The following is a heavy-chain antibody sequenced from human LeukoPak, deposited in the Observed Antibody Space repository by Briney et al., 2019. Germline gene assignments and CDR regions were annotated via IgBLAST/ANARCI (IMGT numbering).Heavy chain of an antibody. CDR1: GGSFSNYY. D-gene: IGHD3-3*01. CDR2: INRSGTI. CDR3: GRGQGYYDFWSGYYPMGWFDP. V-gene: IGHV4-34*01. J-gene: IGHJ5*02. Sequence: PSETLSLTCAVYGGSFSNYYWTWVRQPPGKGLEWIAEINRSGTINYNPSLKNRVTMSMDTSNNQFSLKLRSVTAADTAVYYCGRGQGYYDFWSGYYPMGWFDPWGQGTLVTVSS.